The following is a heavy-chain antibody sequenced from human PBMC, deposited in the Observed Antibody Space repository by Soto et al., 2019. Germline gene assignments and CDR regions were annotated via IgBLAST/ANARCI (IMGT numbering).Heavy chain of an antibody. CDR2: IYYSGST. CDR1: GGSISSGDYY. Sequence: SETLSLTCTVSGGSISSGDYYWSWIRQPPGKGLEWIGYIYYSGSTYYNPSLKSRVTISVDTSKNQFSLKLSSVTAADTAVYYCARSYCTNGVCYPTGNYYYYYGMDVWGQGTTVTVSS. V-gene: IGHV4-30-4*01. D-gene: IGHD2-8*01. J-gene: IGHJ6*02. CDR3: ARSYCTNGVCYPTGNYYYYYGMDV.